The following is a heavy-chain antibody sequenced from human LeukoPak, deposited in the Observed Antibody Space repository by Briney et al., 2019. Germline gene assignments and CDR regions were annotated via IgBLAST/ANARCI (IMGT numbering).Heavy chain of an antibody. D-gene: IGHD3-22*01. CDR2: IWYDGSNK. V-gene: IGHV3-33*01. J-gene: IGHJ4*02. CDR1: GFTFSTSG. Sequence: GRSLRLSCAASGFTFSTSGMHWVRQAPGKGLEWVAVIWYDGSNKHYAESVKGRFSISRDNSKSTLYLQMNSLRAEDTAVYYCARARGVSTGYRPIDYWGQGALVTVSS. CDR3: ARARGVSTGYRPIDY.